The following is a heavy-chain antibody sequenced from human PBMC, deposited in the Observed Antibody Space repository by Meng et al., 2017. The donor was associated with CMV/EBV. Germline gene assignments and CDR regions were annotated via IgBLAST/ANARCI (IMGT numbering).Heavy chain of an antibody. V-gene: IGHV3-11*04. Sequence: GESLKISCAASGFTFSDYYMSWIRQAPGKRLEWVSYISSSGSTIYYADSVKGRFTISRDNAKNSLYLQMNSLRAEDTAVYYCARALCGGDCYSYYYYYGMDVWGQGTTVTVSS. D-gene: IGHD2-21*01. J-gene: IGHJ6*02. CDR3: ARALCGGDCYSYYYYYGMDV. CDR1: GFTFSDYY. CDR2: ISSSGSTI.